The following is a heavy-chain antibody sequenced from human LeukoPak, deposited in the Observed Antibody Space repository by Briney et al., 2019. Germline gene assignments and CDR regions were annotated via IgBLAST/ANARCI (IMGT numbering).Heavy chain of an antibody. V-gene: IGHV7-4-1*02. CDR3: ARDWWVYGTSWYEVDI. D-gene: IGHD6-13*01. Sequence: RASVKVSCKASGYTFTSYAMNWVRQAPGQGLEWMGWISTNTGNPTYAQGFTGRFVFSLDTSVSTAYLQINSLKAEDTAVYYCARDWWVYGTSWYEVDIWGQGTMVTVSS. CDR2: ISTNTGNP. J-gene: IGHJ3*02. CDR1: GYTFTSYA.